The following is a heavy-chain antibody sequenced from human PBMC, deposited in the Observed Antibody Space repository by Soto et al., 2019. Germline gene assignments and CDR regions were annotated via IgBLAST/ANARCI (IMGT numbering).Heavy chain of an antibody. D-gene: IGHD3-3*01. CDR1: GGSISSGDYY. CDR2: IYYSGST. Sequence: QEQLQESGPGLVKPSQTLSLTCTVSGGSISSGDYYWSWIRQHPGKGLEWIGYIYYSGSTYYNPSLKSRVTISVDTSKNQFSLKLSSVTAADTAVYYCARWWSGSRQGFDPWGQGTLVTVSS. V-gene: IGHV4-31*03. J-gene: IGHJ5*02. CDR3: ARWWSGSRQGFDP.